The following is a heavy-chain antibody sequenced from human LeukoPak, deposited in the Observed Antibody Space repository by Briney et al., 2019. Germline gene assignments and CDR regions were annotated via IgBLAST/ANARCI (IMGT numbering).Heavy chain of an antibody. CDR3: ARRDSYGNYVDY. CDR2: IYPGDSDT. V-gene: IGHV5-51*01. D-gene: IGHD5-18*01. J-gene: IGHJ4*02. CDR1: GYSFNSHW. Sequence: GESLKISCKGSGYSFNSHWVVWVRQMPGKGLEWMGIIYPGDSDTRYGPSFQGQVTISADKSISTAYLQWSSLKDSDTAIYYCARRDSYGNYVDYWGQGTLDTVSS.